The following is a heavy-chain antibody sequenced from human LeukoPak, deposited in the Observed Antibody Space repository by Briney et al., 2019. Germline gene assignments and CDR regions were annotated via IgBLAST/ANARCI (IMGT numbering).Heavy chain of an antibody. D-gene: IGHD3-16*01. Sequence: GGSLRLSCAASEFTFSSYSMNWVRQAPGKGLEWVSSISSSSSYIYYADSVKGRFTISRDNSKNSLDLQMNRLRGDDTALYFCVRDSRPGGDMGLYHNFDLWGLGTLVTVSS. CDR1: EFTFSSYS. V-gene: IGHV3-21*06. J-gene: IGHJ4*02. CDR2: ISSSSSYI. CDR3: VRDSRPGGDMGLYHNFDL.